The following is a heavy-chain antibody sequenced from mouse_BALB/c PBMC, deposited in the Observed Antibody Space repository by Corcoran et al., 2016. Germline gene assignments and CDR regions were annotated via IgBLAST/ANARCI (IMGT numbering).Heavy chain of an antibody. CDR1: GFSLSTSGMG. CDR2: IYWDDDK. J-gene: IGHJ4*01. V-gene: IGHV8-12*01. CDR3: ARRGLLRLHAMDY. Sequence: QVTLKESGPGILQPSQTLSLTCSVSGFSLSTSGMGESCIRQPSGKGLEWLAHIYWDDDKRYNPSLKSRLTISKDTSSNQVFLKITSVDTADTATYYCARRGLLRLHAMDYWGQGTSVTVSS. D-gene: IGHD1-2*01.